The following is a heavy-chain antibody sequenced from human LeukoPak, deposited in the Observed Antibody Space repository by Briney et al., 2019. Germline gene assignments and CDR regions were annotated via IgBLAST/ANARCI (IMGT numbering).Heavy chain of an antibody. D-gene: IGHD6-13*01. CDR3: ARGRRYSSSWYIDY. Sequence: SETLSLTCGVYGGSFSGYYWSWIRQPPGKGLEWIGEINHSGSTNYNPSLKSRVTISVDTSKNQFSLKLSSVTAADTAVYYCARGRRYSSSWYIDYWGQGTLVTVSS. CDR2: INHSGST. CDR1: GGSFSGYY. V-gene: IGHV4-34*01. J-gene: IGHJ4*02.